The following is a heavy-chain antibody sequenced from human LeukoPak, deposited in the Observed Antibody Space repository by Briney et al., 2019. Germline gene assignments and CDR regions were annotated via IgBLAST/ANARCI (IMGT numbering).Heavy chain of an antibody. V-gene: IGHV3-23*01. D-gene: IGHD7-27*01. CDR3: AKAGTGDKRYYFDY. CDR2: ISGSGGST. Sequence: PGGSLRLSCAASGFTLSSYAMSWVRQAPGKGLEWVSAISGSGGSTYCADSVKGRFTISRDNSKNTLYLQMNSLRAEDTAVYYCAKAGTGDKRYYFDYWGQGTLVTVSS. CDR1: GFTLSSYA. J-gene: IGHJ4*02.